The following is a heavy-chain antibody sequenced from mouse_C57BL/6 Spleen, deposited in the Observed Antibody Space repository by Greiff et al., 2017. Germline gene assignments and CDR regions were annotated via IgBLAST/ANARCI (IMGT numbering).Heavy chain of an antibody. CDR1: GFSLTSYG. Sequence: VQLQQSGPGLVQPSQSLSITCTVSGFSLTSYGVHWVRQSPGKGLEWLGVICSGGSTDYNAAFISRLSISKDNSKSQVFFKMNSLQADDTAIYYCARNRAGRCYAMDYWGQGTSVTVSS. CDR3: ARNRAGRCYAMDY. J-gene: IGHJ4*01. D-gene: IGHD3-3*01. V-gene: IGHV2-2*01. CDR2: ICSGGST.